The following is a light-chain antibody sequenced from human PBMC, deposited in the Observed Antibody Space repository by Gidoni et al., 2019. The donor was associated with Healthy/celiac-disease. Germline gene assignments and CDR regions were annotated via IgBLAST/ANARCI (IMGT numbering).Light chain of an antibody. CDR1: QSISSY. Sequence: DIQMTQSPSSLSASVGDRVTITCRASQSISSYLNWYQQKPGKAPKLLIYAASSLQSGVPSRFSGSGSGTDFTLTISSLQPEDFETYYCQRSYRTPFTFGPGTKVDIK. CDR2: AAS. J-gene: IGKJ3*01. V-gene: IGKV1-39*01. CDR3: QRSYRTPFT.